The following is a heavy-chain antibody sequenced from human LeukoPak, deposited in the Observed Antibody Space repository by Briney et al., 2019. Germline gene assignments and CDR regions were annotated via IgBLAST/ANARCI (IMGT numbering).Heavy chain of an antibody. CDR1: GFTFSSYA. CDR3: AKGGSYRYYYYGMDV. Sequence: GGSLRLSCAASGFTFSSYAMSWVRQAPGKGLEWVSAISGSGGSTYYADSVKGRFTISRDNSKNTLYLQMNSLRAEDTAVYYCAKGGSYRYYYYGMDVWGQGTTVAVSS. D-gene: IGHD1-26*01. V-gene: IGHV3-23*01. CDR2: ISGSGGST. J-gene: IGHJ6*02.